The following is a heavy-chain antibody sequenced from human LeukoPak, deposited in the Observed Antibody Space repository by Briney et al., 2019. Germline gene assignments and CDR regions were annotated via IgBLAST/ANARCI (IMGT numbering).Heavy chain of an antibody. V-gene: IGHV3-21*01. Sequence: GGSLRLXCAASGFTFSSYSMNWVRQAPGKELEWVSSISSSSSYIYYADSVKGRFTISRDNAKNSLYLQMNSLRAEDTAVYYCAKSRGEQLYFRDFDYWGQGTLVTVAS. CDR2: ISSSSSYI. J-gene: IGHJ4*02. CDR3: AKSRGEQLYFRDFDY. D-gene: IGHD1/OR15-1a*01. CDR1: GFTFSSYS.